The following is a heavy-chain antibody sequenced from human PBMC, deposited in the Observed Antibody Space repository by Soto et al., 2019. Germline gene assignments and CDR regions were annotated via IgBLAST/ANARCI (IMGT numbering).Heavy chain of an antibody. CDR1: GFIFNNYV. Sequence: EVQLLESGGGLVQPGGSLRLSCAASGFIFNNYVMNWVRQAPGKGLEWVSSISGSGGYIYYADSVRGRLTISRDNSNNTLHLQMKSLRAEDTAIYYCAKDTCTSTNCYADYWGQGTLVTVSS. CDR3: AKDTCTSTNCYADY. V-gene: IGHV3-23*01. D-gene: IGHD2-2*01. CDR2: ISGSGGYI. J-gene: IGHJ4*02.